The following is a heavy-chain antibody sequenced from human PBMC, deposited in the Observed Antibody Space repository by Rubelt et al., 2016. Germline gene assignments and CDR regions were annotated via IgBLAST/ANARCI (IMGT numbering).Heavy chain of an antibody. CDR3: ARDIGGDY. CDR2: ISSSSSSI. CDR1: GFSFSSYG. J-gene: IGHJ4*02. D-gene: IGHD1-26*01. Sequence: EVELVESGGGLVKPGESLRLSCLASGFSFSSYGMHWVRQAPGTGLEWVSYISSSSSSIYYADSVKGRFSISRDNAKNSLYLQMNSLRAEDTAVYYCARDIGGDYWGQGTLVTVSS. V-gene: IGHV3-21*05.